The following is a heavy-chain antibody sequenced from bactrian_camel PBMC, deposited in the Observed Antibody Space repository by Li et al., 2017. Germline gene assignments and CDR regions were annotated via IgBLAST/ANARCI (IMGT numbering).Heavy chain of an antibody. J-gene: IGHJ4*01. Sequence: HVQLVESGGGSVQAGGSLRLSCVVSGNTVRTSCIGWFRQAPGKEREGVAAIYNARGMTWYADSVKGRFTISRDGAKNTVYLQMNSLVPEDAAVYYCAARYYLGYEGDYNYWGQGTQVTVS. V-gene: IGHV3S54*01. CDR2: IYNARGMT. CDR1: GNTVRTSC. CDR3: AARYYLGYEGDYNY. D-gene: IGHD2*01.